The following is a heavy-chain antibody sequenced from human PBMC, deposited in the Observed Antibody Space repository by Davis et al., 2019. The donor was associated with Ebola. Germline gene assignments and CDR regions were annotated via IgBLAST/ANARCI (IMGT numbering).Heavy chain of an antibody. V-gene: IGHV3-30-3*01. CDR3: ARDREDYIWGSYRHFDY. Sequence: PGGSLRLSCAASGFTFSSYAMHWVRQAPGKGLEWVAVISYDGSNKYYADSVKGRFTISRDNAKNSLYLQMNSLRAEDTAVYYCARDREDYIWGSYRHFDYWGQGTLVTVSS. J-gene: IGHJ4*02. CDR1: GFTFSSYA. D-gene: IGHD3-16*02. CDR2: ISYDGSNK.